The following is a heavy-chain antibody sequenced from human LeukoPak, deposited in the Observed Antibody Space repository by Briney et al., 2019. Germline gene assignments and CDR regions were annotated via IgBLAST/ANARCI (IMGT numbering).Heavy chain of an antibody. D-gene: IGHD2-15*01. CDR2: IKSKTDGGTT. J-gene: IGHJ4*02. CDR1: GFTFSNAW. V-gene: IGHV3-15*07. Sequence: TPGGSLRLSCAASGFTFSNAWMNWVRQAPGKGLEWVGRIKSKTDGGTTDYAAPVKGRFTISRDDSKNTLYLQMNSLKTEDTAVYYCTADLEERYCSGGSCYSVDYWGQGTLVTVSS. CDR3: TADLEERYCSGGSCYSVDY.